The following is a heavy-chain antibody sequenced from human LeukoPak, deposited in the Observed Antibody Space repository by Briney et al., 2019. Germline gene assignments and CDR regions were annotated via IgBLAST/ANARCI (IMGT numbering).Heavy chain of an antibody. CDR2: ISAYNGST. CDR1: GYTFTSYG. CDR3: ARGHLLAARPSLDY. J-gene: IGHJ4*02. D-gene: IGHD6-6*01. V-gene: IGHV1-18*01. Sequence: ASVKVSCKASGYTFTSYGISWVRQAPGQGLEWMGWISAYNGSTNYAQKLQGRVTMTTDTSTSTAYMELRSLRSDDTAVYYCARGHLLAARPSLDYWGQGTLVTVSS.